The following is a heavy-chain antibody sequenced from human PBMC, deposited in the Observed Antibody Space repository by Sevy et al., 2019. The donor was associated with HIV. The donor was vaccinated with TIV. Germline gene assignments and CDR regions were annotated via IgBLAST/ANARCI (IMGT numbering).Heavy chain of an antibody. V-gene: IGHV3-30*02. CDR2: IRYDGSTK. J-gene: IGHJ3*02. CDR1: GFTFNTYG. D-gene: IGHD3-10*01. CDR3: VKGLGMVQGALLSDDI. Sequence: GGSLRLSCAASGFTFNTYGMHWVRQAPGKGLDWVAFIRYDGSTKYFTDSVKGRFTNSRDNSRNPLYLQMNSLRPADTAVYYCVKGLGMVQGALLSDDIWGQGTMVTVSS.